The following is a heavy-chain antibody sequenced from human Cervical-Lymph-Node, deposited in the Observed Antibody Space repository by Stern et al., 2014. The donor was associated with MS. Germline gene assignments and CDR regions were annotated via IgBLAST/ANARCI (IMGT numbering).Heavy chain of an antibody. J-gene: IGHJ6*02. V-gene: IGHV1-58*01. Sequence: QLEESGPEVKKPGTSVKVSCKASGFTFTSSAVQWVRQARGQRLEWIGWIVVGRGNTNYAQKFQERVTITRDMSTSTAYMELSSLRSEDTAVYYCAANAGRGIAVAAPLDYYYGMDVWGQGTTVTVSS. CDR2: IVVGRGNT. D-gene: IGHD6-19*01. CDR1: GFTFTSSA. CDR3: AANAGRGIAVAAPLDYYYGMDV.